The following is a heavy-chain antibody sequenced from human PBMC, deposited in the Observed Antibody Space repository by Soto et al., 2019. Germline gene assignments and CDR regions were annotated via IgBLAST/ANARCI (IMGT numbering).Heavy chain of an antibody. CDR2: ISGSGGST. V-gene: IGHV3-23*01. CDR1: GFTFSSYA. CDR3: AKDDYDSSGAYTEDAFDI. Sequence: PGGSLRLSCAASGFTFSSYAMSWVRQAPGKGLEWVSAISGSGGSTYYADSVKGRFTISRDNSKNTLYLQMNSLRAEDTAVYYCAKDDYDSSGAYTEDAFDIWGQGTMVTV. D-gene: IGHD3-22*01. J-gene: IGHJ3*02.